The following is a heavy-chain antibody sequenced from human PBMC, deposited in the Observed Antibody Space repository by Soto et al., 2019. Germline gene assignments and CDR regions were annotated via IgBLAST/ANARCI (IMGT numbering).Heavy chain of an antibody. CDR2: INPSGGST. Sequence: AAVKVSCKASGYTFTSYYIHWVRQAPGQGLEWMGIINPSGGSTSYAQKFQGRVTMTRYTSTSTVHMELSNLSSEDTAVYSWARGESVAAQGDWFDPWGQGTTVNVSS. D-gene: IGHD6-19*01. J-gene: IGHJ5*02. CDR3: ARGESVAAQGDWFDP. CDR1: GYTFTSYY. V-gene: IGHV1-46*01.